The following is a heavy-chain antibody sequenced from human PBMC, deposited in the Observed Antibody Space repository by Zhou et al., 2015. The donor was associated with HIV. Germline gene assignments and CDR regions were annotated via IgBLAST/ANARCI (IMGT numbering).Heavy chain of an antibody. CDR3: ARDLSMDGWGDFAY. Sequence: EVQLVESGGGLVKPGGSLRLSCVVSGFTFINYTMSWVRQAPGKALEWVSSISGNSNYIFYADSMKGRFTISRDNAKNSLFLQMNSLRAEDTALYYCARDLSMDGWGDFAYWGQGVLVTISS. CDR2: ISGNSNYI. D-gene: IGHD5-24*01. V-gene: IGHV3-21*01. J-gene: IGHJ4*02. CDR1: GFTFINYT.